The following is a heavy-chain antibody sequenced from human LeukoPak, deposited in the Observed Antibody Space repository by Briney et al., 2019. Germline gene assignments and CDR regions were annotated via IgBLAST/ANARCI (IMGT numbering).Heavy chain of an antibody. CDR3: ARGYVIAAMFPVYYGMGV. Sequence: GASVKVSCKASGYTFTSYAMHWVRQAPGQRLEWMGWINAGNGNTKYSQKFQGRVTITRDTSASTAYMELSSLRSEDTAVYYCARGYVIAAMFPVYYGMGVWGKGTTVTVSS. D-gene: IGHD2-2*01. CDR1: GYTFTSYA. J-gene: IGHJ6*04. V-gene: IGHV1-3*01. CDR2: INAGNGNT.